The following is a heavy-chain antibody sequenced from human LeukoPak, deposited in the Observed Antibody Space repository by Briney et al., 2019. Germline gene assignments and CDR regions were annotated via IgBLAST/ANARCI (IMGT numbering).Heavy chain of an antibody. J-gene: IGHJ3*02. D-gene: IGHD5-18*01. Sequence: SKTLSLTCTVSNGSISISSYYWGWIRQPPGKGLEWIGSIYYSASTYYNPSLKSRVTISVDTSKNQFSLKLSSVTAADTAVYYCARGDTAMVPDAFDIWGQGTMVTVSS. V-gene: IGHV4-39*07. CDR2: IYYSAST. CDR3: ARGDTAMVPDAFDI. CDR1: NGSISISSYY.